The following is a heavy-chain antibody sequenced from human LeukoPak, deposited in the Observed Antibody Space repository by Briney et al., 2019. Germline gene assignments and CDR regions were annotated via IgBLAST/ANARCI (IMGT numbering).Heavy chain of an antibody. CDR2: IYYSGST. Sequence: SETLSLTCTVSGGSISSSSYYWGWIRQPPGKGLEWIGSIYYSGSTYYNPSLKSRVTISVDTSKNQFSLKLSSVTAADTAVYYCARDRRVYYGSGSHPYYFDYWGQGTLVTVSS. CDR3: ARDRRVYYGSGSHPYYFDY. J-gene: IGHJ4*02. CDR1: GGSISSSSYY. D-gene: IGHD3-10*01. V-gene: IGHV4-39*07.